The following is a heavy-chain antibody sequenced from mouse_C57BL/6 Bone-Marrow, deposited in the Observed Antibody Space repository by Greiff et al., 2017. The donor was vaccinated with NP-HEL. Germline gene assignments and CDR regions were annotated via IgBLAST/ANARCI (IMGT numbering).Heavy chain of an antibody. J-gene: IGHJ4*01. CDR2: LNPSSGYT. Sequence: VQLQQSGAELAKPGASVKLSCKASGYTFTSYWMHWVKQRPGQGLEWIGYLNPSSGYTTYNQKFKDKATLTADKSSSTAYMQLSSLTSEDSAVYYCARWGLRYVAMDYWGQGTSVTVSS. D-gene: IGHD1-1*01. CDR3: ARWGLRYVAMDY. CDR1: GYTFTSYW. V-gene: IGHV1-7*01.